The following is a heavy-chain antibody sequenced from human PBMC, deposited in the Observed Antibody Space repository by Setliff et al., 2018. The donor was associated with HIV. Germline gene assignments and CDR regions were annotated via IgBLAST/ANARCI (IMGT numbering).Heavy chain of an antibody. J-gene: IGHJ6*02. CDR1: GGSIGSGSYY. V-gene: IGHV4-61*02. CDR2: IYTSGLT. D-gene: IGHD3-10*01. CDR3: ARARYIVIRGDAGMDV. Sequence: SETLSLTCTVSGGSIGSGSYYWTWIRQPAGKGLEWIGRIYTSGLTNYNPSLKSRVTISVDTSKNQVSLKLSSVTASDTAVYYCARARYIVIRGDAGMDVWGPGTT.